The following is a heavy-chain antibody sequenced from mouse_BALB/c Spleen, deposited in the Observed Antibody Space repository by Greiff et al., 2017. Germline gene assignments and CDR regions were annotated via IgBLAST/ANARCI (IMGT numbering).Heavy chain of an antibody. J-gene: IGHJ4*01. CDR1: GDSITSGY. Sequence: EVNVVESGPSLVKPSQTLSLTCSVTGDSITSGYWNWIRKFPGNKLEYMGYISYSGSTYYNPSLKSRISITRDTSKNQYYLQLNSVTTEDTATYYCARKYGNYNYAMDYWGQGTSVTVSS. CDR2: ISYSGST. V-gene: IGHV3-8*02. D-gene: IGHD2-10*02. CDR3: ARKYGNYNYAMDY.